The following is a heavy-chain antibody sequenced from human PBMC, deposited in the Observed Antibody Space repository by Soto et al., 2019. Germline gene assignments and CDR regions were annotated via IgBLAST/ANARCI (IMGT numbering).Heavy chain of an antibody. V-gene: IGHV4-39*07. D-gene: IGHD3-10*01. CDR2: LYFSGIT. CDR1: GGSISSSSYF. Sequence: SETLSLTCTVSGGSISSSSYFWGWIRQPPGKGLEWIGTLYFSGITYYNQSLKSRVTISVDTSKNQFSLKLSSVTAADTAVYYCVRGDITMVRGVIITDYYYGMDVWGQGTTVTVSS. J-gene: IGHJ6*02. CDR3: VRGDITMVRGVIITDYYYGMDV.